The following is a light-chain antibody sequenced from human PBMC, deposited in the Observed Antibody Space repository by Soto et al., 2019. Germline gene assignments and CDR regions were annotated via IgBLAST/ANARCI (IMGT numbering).Light chain of an antibody. V-gene: IGKV3D-20*02. CDR1: QSVSSSY. J-gene: IGKJ5*01. Sequence: EIVLSQPPGTLSLSPGERATLSCRASQSVSSSYLAWYQQKPGQAPRLLIYGASSRATGIPDRFSGSGSGTDFTLTISRLEPEDFAVYYCQQRSSWPPTFGQGTLLEIK. CDR3: QQRSSWPPT. CDR2: GAS.